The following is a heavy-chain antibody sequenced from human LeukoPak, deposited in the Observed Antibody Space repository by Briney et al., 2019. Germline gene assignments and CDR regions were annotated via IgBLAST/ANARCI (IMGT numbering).Heavy chain of an antibody. CDR1: GFTFSSYW. CDR2: MKQDGSEK. J-gene: IGHJ6*02. V-gene: IGHV3-7*01. Sequence: PGGSLRLSCAAPGFTFSSYWMSWVRQAPGKGLEWVANMKQDGSEKYYVDSVKGRFTISRDNAKNSLYLQMNSLRVEDTAVYYCARGHVLLWFGDMPPYGMDVWGQGTTVTVSS. D-gene: IGHD3-10*01. CDR3: ARGHVLLWFGDMPPYGMDV.